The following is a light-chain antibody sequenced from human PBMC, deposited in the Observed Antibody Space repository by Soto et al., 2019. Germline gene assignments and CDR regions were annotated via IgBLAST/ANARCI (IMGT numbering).Light chain of an antibody. V-gene: IGKV1-8*01. Sequence: AIRMTQSPSSFSASTGDRVTITCRASQGISSYLAWYQQKPGKAPKLLIYAASTFQSGVPSRFSGSGSGTDFTLAISCLQSEDFATSYCQQYYSYPHTFGQGTKVESK. J-gene: IGKJ1*01. CDR2: AAS. CDR3: QQYYSYPHT. CDR1: QGISSY.